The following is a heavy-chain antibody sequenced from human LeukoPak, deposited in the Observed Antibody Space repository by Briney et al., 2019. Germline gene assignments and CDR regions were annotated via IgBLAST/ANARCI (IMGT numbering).Heavy chain of an antibody. V-gene: IGHV4-59*01. CDR3: ARRLVMDGGNSFEAFDI. CDR1: GGSISSYD. Sequence: SETLSLTCTVSGGSISSYDWSWIRQPPGKGLEWVGDIYYSGSTNYNPSLKSRVTISVDTSKNLFSLKLSSVTAADTAVYYCARRLVMDGGNSFEAFDIWGQGTMVTVSS. J-gene: IGHJ3*02. D-gene: IGHD4-23*01. CDR2: IYYSGST.